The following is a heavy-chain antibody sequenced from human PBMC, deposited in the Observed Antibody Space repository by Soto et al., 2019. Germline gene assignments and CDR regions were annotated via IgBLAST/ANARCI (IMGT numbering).Heavy chain of an antibody. CDR2: FIPIFRTL. V-gene: IGHV1-69*01. J-gene: IGHJ3*01. Sequence: QVQLIQSEAEVKKPGSSVRVSCTASGGILGSHGFSWVRQAPGQRLEWVGGFIPIFRTLTYTEKFQARVRLAADESTNTVYLDLSSLTSEDTAVYYCVRDRRIYYSDPHDEFVASDYEVWGQGTMVSVSS. D-gene: IGHD3-22*01. CDR3: VRDRRIYYSDPHDEFVASDYEV. CDR1: GGILGSHG.